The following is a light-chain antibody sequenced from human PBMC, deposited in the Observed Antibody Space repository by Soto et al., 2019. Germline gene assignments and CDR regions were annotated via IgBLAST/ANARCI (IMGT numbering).Light chain of an antibody. Sequence: QSALTQPPSASGSPGQSVTISCTGGSSDIGAYRYVSWYQQHPGKAPKLMIFEVNNRPSGVSNRFSGSKSGNTASLTISGLQAEDEADYYCSSYTNRNSLVFGAGTKLTVL. V-gene: IGLV2-14*01. J-gene: IGLJ3*02. CDR2: EVN. CDR1: SSDIGAYRY. CDR3: SSYTNRNSLV.